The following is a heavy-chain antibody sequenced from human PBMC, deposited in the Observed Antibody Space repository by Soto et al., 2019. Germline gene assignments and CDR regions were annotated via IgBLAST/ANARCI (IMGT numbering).Heavy chain of an antibody. D-gene: IGHD3-10*01. CDR2: ISGSGSST. V-gene: IGHV3-23*01. Sequence: GGSLRLSCAASGFTFSSYVMSWVRQAPGKGLEWVSAISGSGSSTYYADSVKGRFTISRDNSKNTLYLQMNSLRAEDTAVYYCAKDDSDYYDSGSYYWGQGTLVTVSS. CDR3: AKDDSDYYDSGSYY. CDR1: GFTFSSYV. J-gene: IGHJ4*01.